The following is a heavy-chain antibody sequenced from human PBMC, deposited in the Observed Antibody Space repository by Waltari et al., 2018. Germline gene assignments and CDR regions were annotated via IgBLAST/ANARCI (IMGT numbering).Heavy chain of an antibody. CDR2: VTSKPYGEAT. CDR3: SRVSVFAFDV. V-gene: IGHV3-49*04. CDR1: GFTFGDYS. Sequence: EVQVVESGGGLVQPGRSLRLSCATSGFTFGDYSMTWVRQAPWRGLEWVAFVTSKPYGEATEYAASVKGRFTVSRDDAEGIAYLQMNGLKPEDTAVYYCSRVSVFAFDVWGRGTMVTVSS. J-gene: IGHJ3*01.